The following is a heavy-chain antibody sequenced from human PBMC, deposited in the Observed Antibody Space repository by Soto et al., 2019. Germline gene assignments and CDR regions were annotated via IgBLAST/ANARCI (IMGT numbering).Heavy chain of an antibody. V-gene: IGHV1-18*01. CDR1: GYTFTSYG. Sequence: QVQLVQSGAEVKKPGASVKVSCKASGYTFTSYGISWVRQAPGQGLEWMGWISAYNGNTNYAQKLQGRVTMTTDTSTSTAYMELRSLRSDDTAVYYCATRRSSLLGYYYYGMDVWGQGTTVTVSS. J-gene: IGHJ6*02. D-gene: IGHD6-6*01. CDR3: ATRRSSLLGYYYYGMDV. CDR2: ISAYNGNT.